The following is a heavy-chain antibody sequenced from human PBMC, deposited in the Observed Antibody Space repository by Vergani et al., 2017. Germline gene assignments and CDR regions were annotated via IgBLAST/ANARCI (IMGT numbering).Heavy chain of an antibody. CDR1: GYTFSNYY. V-gene: IGHV1-46*03. J-gene: IGHJ6*04. CDR2: INPRDSHT. CDR3: AIGDYDILSGNRY. Sequence: QVQVVQSGAEVKKSGASVKVSRKTSGYTFSNYYMYWVRQAPAQGLEWMGIINPRDSHTNYTQKFQDRVTMTRDTTTSTVYMELSSLKSEDTAIYYCAIGDYDILSGNRYWGKGTMVTVSA. D-gene: IGHD3-9*01.